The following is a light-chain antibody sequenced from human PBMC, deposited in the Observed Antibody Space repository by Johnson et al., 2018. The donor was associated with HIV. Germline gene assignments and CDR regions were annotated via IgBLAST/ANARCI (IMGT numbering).Light chain of an antibody. CDR3: GTWDSSLSAYV. V-gene: IGLV1-51*02. CDR1: SSDMGNYA. CDR2: ENN. J-gene: IGLJ1*01. Sequence: VLTQPPSVSAAPGQTVTISCSGSSSDMGNYAVSWYQQLPGTAPQLLIYENNKRPSGIPDRFSGSKSGTSATLGITGLQTGDEADYYCGTWDSSLSAYVFGTVTNVTVL.